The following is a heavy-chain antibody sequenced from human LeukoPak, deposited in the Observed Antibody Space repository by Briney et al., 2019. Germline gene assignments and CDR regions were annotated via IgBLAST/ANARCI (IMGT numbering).Heavy chain of an antibody. CDR3: ARESPDYCYGMDV. V-gene: IGHV3-30-3*01. CDR2: ISYDGSNK. CDR1: GFTFSSYA. J-gene: IGHJ6*02. Sequence: GGSLRLSCAASGFTFSSYAMHWVRQAPGKGLEWVAVISYDGSNKYYADSVKGRFTISRDNSKNTLYLQMNSLRAEDTAVYYCARESPDYCYGMDVWGQGTTVTVSS.